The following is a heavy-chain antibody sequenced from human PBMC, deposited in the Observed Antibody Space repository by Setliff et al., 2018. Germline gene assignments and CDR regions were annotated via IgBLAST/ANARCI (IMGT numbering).Heavy chain of an antibody. Sequence: GASVKVSCKASGGTFSSYAISWVRQAPGQGLEWMGWISAYNGNTNYAQKLQGRVTMTTDTSTSTAYMELRSLRSEDTAMYYCTSTTLDFWGPGTLVTVSS. V-gene: IGHV1-18*01. CDR1: GGTFSSYA. J-gene: IGHJ4*02. CDR3: TSTTLDF. D-gene: IGHD1-1*01. CDR2: ISAYNGNT.